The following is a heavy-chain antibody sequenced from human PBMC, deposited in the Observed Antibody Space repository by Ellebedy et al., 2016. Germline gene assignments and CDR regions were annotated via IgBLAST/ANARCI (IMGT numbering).Heavy chain of an antibody. Sequence: GGSLRLXXAASGFTFSSYGLHWVRQAPGKGLEWVAVISYDGSNKYYADSVKGRFTISRDNSKNTLYLQMNSLRDEDKAVYYCARAPGGDSRILDYWGQGTLVTVSS. D-gene: IGHD6-13*01. CDR3: ARAPGGDSRILDY. CDR1: GFTFSSYG. V-gene: IGHV3-30*03. J-gene: IGHJ4*02. CDR2: ISYDGSNK.